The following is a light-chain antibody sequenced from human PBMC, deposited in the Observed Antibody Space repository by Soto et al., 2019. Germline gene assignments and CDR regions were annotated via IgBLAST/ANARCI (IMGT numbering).Light chain of an antibody. V-gene: IGLV2-14*01. CDR1: SSDVGGYNY. CDR3: SSYTSSSTLAV. Sequence: QSALTQPASVSGSPGQSITISCTGTSSDVGGYNYVSWYQQHPGKAHKLMIYDVSNRPSGVSNRFSGSKSGKTASLTISGLQSEDEADYYCSSYTSSSTLAVFGTGTKVTVL. CDR2: DVS. J-gene: IGLJ1*01.